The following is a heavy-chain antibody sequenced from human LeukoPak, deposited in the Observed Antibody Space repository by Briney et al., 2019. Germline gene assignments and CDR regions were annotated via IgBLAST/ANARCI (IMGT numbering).Heavy chain of an antibody. Sequence: GGSLRLSCAASGFTFDDYGLSWVRQAPGKGLEWVSTINWNGGSTGYADSVKGRFTISRDNAKNSLYLQMNSLRAEDTAVYYCASEDEKAYYMDVWGKGTTVTVSS. CDR3: ASEDEKAYYMDV. V-gene: IGHV3-20*04. CDR2: INWNGGST. CDR1: GFTFDDYG. J-gene: IGHJ6*03.